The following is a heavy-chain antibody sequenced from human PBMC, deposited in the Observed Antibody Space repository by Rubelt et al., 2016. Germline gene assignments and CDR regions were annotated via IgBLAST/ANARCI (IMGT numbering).Heavy chain of an antibody. D-gene: IGHD5-18*01. CDR3: ARGQTIQLANDY. CDR1: GGSISSYY. J-gene: IGHJ4*02. CDR2: IYYSGST. Sequence: QVQLQESGPGLVKPSQTLSLTCSVSGGSISSYYWSWIRQPAGKGLEWIGRIYYSGSTYYNPSLKSRVTISVDTSKNQFSLRLSAVTAADTAVYYCARGQTIQLANDYWGQGTLVTVSS. V-gene: IGHV4-4*07.